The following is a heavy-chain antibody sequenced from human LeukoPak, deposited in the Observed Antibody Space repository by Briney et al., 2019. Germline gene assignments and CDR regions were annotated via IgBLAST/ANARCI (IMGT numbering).Heavy chain of an antibody. D-gene: IGHD4-17*01. V-gene: IGHV4-38-2*02. CDR3: ARAVYGDPRYYYMDV. J-gene: IGHJ6*03. Sequence: SETLSLTCTVSGYSISSGYYWGWIRQPPGKGLEWIGSIYHSGSTYYNPSLKSRVTISVDTSKNQFSLKLSSVTAADTAVYYCARAVYGDPRYYYMDVWGKGTTVTVSS. CDR2: IYHSGST. CDR1: GYSISSGYY.